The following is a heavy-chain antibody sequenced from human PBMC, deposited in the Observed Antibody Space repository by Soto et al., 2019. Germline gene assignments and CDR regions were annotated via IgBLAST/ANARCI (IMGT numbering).Heavy chain of an antibody. CDR2: ISAYNGNT. Sequence: ASVKVSCKASGYTFTSYGISWVRQAPGQGLEWMGWISAYNGNTNYAQKLQGRVTMTTDTSTSTAYMELRSLRSDDTAVYYCARPSSGWPGRYYYYGMDVWGQGTTVTVSS. D-gene: IGHD6-19*01. J-gene: IGHJ6*02. CDR3: ARPSSGWPGRYYYYGMDV. CDR1: GYTFTSYG. V-gene: IGHV1-18*01.